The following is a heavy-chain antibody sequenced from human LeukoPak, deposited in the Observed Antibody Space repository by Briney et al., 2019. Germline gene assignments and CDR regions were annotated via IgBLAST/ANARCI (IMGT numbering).Heavy chain of an antibody. J-gene: IGHJ5*02. CDR1: GFTFNLYG. V-gene: IGHV3-23*01. CDR3: ARDMTHGRFWFDP. Sequence: GGSLRLSCAASGFTFNLYGTSWVRQAPGKGLEWVSVISAIGDIYYADSVKGRFTISRDNAKNTLYLQMNSLRAEDTAVYYCARDMTHGRFWFDPWGQGTLVTVSS. CDR2: ISAIGDI. D-gene: IGHD2-15*01.